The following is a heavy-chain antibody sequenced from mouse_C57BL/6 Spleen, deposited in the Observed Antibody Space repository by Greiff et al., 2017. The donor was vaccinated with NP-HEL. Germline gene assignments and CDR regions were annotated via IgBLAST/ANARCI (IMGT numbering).Heavy chain of an antibody. CDR3: AIEGVVAPYYFDY. J-gene: IGHJ2*01. Sequence: QVQLQQSGAELVKPGASVKISCKASGYAFSSYWMNWVKQRPGKGLEWIGQIYPGDGDTNYNGKFKGKATLTADKSSSTAYMQLSSLTSEDSAVYFCAIEGVVAPYYFDYWGQGTTLTVSS. CDR1: GYAFSSYW. V-gene: IGHV1-80*01. CDR2: IYPGDGDT. D-gene: IGHD1-1*01.